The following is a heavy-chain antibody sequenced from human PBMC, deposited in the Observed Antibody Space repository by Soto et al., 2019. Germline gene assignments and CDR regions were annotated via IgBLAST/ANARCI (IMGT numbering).Heavy chain of an antibody. Sequence: EGQLLESGGGLIQPGGSLRLSCAASGLTSGIYDISWVRQAPGKGLEWVSVISTGGVPYYADSVKGRFTISRDISKNTLFLRMSSLRVEDTAVYYCARGGTGYKQFDYWGQGTLVTVSS. V-gene: IGHV3-23*01. CDR1: GLTSGIYD. D-gene: IGHD5-12*01. J-gene: IGHJ4*02. CDR2: ISTGGVP. CDR3: ARGGTGYKQFDY.